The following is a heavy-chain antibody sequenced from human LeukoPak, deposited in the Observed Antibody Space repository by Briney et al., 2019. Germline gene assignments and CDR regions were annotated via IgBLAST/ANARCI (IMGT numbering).Heavy chain of an antibody. CDR2: IYTSGST. V-gene: IGHV4-61*02. J-gene: IGHJ4*02. CDR3: ARAYYYDSSGYSQY. Sequence: SQTLSLTCTVSGGSISSGSYYWSWIRQPAGKGPEWIGRIYTSGSTNYNPSLKSRVTISVDTTKNQFSLKLSSVTAADTAVYYCARAYYYDSSGYSQYWGQGTLVTVSS. CDR1: GGSISSGSYY. D-gene: IGHD3-22*01.